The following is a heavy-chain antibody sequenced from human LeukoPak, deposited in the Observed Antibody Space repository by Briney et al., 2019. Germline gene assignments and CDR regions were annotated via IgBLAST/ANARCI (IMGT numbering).Heavy chain of an antibody. V-gene: IGHV3-23*01. CDR1: GITLSNYG. CDR2: ISGSGGST. CDR3: ARDHSSSWYVDY. D-gene: IGHD6-13*01. J-gene: IGHJ4*02. Sequence: GGSLRLSCAVSGITLSNYGMSWVRQAPGKGLEWVAGISGSGGSTNYADPVKGRFTISRDNPKNTLYLQMNSLRAEDTAVYYCARDHSSSWYVDYWGQGTLVTVSS.